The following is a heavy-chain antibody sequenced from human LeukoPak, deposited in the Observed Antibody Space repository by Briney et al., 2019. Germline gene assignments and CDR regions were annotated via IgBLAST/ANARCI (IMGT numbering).Heavy chain of an antibody. Sequence: ASVKLSCKASGYTFTGYYMHWVRQSPGPGLGWLGWINPNSGGTNYAQKLQSRVTMPTDTSTSTAYMELRSLRSDDTAVYYCARESTGLLPYYYYYYGMDVWGQGTTVTVSS. CDR1: GYTFTGYY. CDR2: INPNSGGT. D-gene: IGHD3-22*01. CDR3: ARESTGLLPYYYYYYGMDV. J-gene: IGHJ6*02. V-gene: IGHV1-2*02.